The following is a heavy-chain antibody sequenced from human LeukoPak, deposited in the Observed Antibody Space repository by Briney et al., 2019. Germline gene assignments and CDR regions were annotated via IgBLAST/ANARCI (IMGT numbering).Heavy chain of an antibody. CDR2: IYSGGST. D-gene: IGHD2-15*01. V-gene: IGHV3-53*01. Sequence: GVLRLSCAASGFTVSSNYMSWVRQAPGKGLEWVSVIYSGGSTYYADSVKGRFTISRDNSKNTLYLQMNSLRAEDTAVYYCASRYCSGGSCYPYYYYYGMDVWGQGTTVTVSS. J-gene: IGHJ6*02. CDR3: ASRYCSGGSCYPYYYYYGMDV. CDR1: GFTVSSNY.